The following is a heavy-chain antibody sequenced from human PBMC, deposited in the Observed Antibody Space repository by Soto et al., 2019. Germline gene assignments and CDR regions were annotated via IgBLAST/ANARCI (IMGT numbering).Heavy chain of an antibody. D-gene: IGHD2-2*01. Sequence: SQTLSLTCAISGDSVSSNSAAWNWIRQSPSRGLEWLGRTYYRSKWYNDYAVSVKSRITINPDTSKNQFSLQLNSVTPEDTAVYYCARDLLWLVVPAAMPFDYWGQGTLVTVSS. CDR2: TYYRSKWYN. CDR3: ARDLLWLVVPAAMPFDY. CDR1: GDSVSSNSAA. J-gene: IGHJ4*02. V-gene: IGHV6-1*01.